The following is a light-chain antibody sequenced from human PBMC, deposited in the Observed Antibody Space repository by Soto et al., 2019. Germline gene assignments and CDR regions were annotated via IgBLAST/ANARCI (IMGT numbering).Light chain of an antibody. CDR3: QQRSNWPPWT. CDR2: DAS. V-gene: IGKV3-11*01. J-gene: IGKJ1*01. Sequence: EIELTQSPATLSLSPGERATLSCRASQSVSSDLAWYQQKPGQAPRLLIYDASHRATGIPGRFSGSGSGTDFTLTISSLEPEDFAVYYCQQRSNWPPWTFGQGTKVEIK. CDR1: QSVSSD.